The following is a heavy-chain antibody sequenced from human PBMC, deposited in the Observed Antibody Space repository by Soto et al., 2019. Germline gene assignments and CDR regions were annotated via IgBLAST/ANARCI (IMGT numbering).Heavy chain of an antibody. V-gene: IGHV4-30-4*01. CDR3: ASDCISTSCYVGVYYGMDV. CDR2: ICYSGST. Sequence: QVQLQESGPGLVKPSQTLSLTCTVSGGSISSGDYYWSWIRQPPGKGLEWIGYICYSGSTYYNPSLKRRVTISVDTSKNQFSLKLSSVTAADTAVYYCASDCISTSCYVGVYYGMDVWGQGTTVTVSS. CDR1: GGSISSGDYY. D-gene: IGHD2-2*01. J-gene: IGHJ6*02.